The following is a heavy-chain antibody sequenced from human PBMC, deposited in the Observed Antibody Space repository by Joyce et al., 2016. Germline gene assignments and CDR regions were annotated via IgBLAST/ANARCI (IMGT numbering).Heavy chain of an antibody. Sequence: QVHLMQSGAEVTKPGASVKVSCKASGYGFINYYIHWVRQARGQGLELMGWINTYSCVTSLAQKVQGWVTMTRDTSITTAYMELTSLKSDDTAVYYCARGGLRWGSGHKELSEIDYWGQGTLVTVSS. CDR1: GYGFINYY. D-gene: IGHD6-19*01. CDR2: INTYSCVT. V-gene: IGHV1-2*04. CDR3: ARGGLRWGSGHKELSEIDY. J-gene: IGHJ4*02.